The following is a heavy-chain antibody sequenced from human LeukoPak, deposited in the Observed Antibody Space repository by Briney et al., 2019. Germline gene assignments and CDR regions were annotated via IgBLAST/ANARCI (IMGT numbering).Heavy chain of an antibody. CDR3: ARDRATVVRGVHDY. Sequence: QAGGSLRLSCAASGFTFSNYEFNWVRQAPGKGLEWVSYISSSGRNIYYADSVKGRFTISRDNAKNSLYLQMNSLRAEGTAVYYCARDRATVVRGVHDYWGQGTLVTVSS. CDR2: ISSSGRNI. J-gene: IGHJ4*02. CDR1: GFTFSNYE. D-gene: IGHD3-10*01. V-gene: IGHV3-48*03.